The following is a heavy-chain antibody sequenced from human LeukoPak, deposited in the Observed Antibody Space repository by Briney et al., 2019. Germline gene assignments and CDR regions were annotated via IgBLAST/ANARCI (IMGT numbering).Heavy chain of an antibody. J-gene: IGHJ6*02. Sequence: AASVKVSCKASGYTFTSYGISWVRQAPGQGLEWMGWINPNSDGTNYAQKFQGRVTMTRDTSISTAYMELSRLRSDDTAVYYCARTTGYNSGWWVGYYGMDVWGQGTTVTVSS. CDR3: ARTTGYNSGWWVGYYGMDV. V-gene: IGHV1-2*02. D-gene: IGHD6-19*01. CDR2: INPNSDGT. CDR1: GYTFTSYG.